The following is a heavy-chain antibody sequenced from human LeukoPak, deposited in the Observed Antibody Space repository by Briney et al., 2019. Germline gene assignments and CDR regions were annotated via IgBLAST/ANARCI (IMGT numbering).Heavy chain of an antibody. Sequence: GGSLRLSCVASGFPFSSYWMSWVRQAPGKGPEWVASIKQDGSEKFYVDSVKGRFTISKDNAKNSLYLQINSLRAEDTAVYYCAREDHSKYEYWGQGTLVTVSS. CDR1: GFPFSSYW. CDR3: AREDHSKYEY. CDR2: IKQDGSEK. D-gene: IGHD4-11*01. V-gene: IGHV3-7*01. J-gene: IGHJ4*02.